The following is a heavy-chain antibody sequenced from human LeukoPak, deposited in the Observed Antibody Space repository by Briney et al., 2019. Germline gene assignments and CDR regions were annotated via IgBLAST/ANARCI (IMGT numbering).Heavy chain of an antibody. D-gene: IGHD1-26*01. J-gene: IGHJ4*02. CDR2: IYYSGGT. V-gene: IGHV4-59*01. CDR1: GGSISSYY. CDR3: ARDFKVAVGATHYFDT. Sequence: SETLSLTCTVSGGSISSYYWSWIRQPPGKRLEWIGYIYYSGGTNYNPSLKSRVTISVDTSKNQFPLKLSSVTAADTAVYYCARDFKVAVGATHYFDTWGQGTLVTVSS.